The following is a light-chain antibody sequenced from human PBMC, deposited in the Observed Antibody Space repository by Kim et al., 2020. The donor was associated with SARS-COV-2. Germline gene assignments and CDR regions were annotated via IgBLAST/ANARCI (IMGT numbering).Light chain of an antibody. CDR3: QQYGSSPAT. Sequence: SPGERATLSCRACQTVTSNYLAWYQQKPGQAPRLLIYGASSRATGIPDRFSGSGSGTDFTLTISRLEPEDFAVYYCQQYGSSPATFGQGTKVDIK. CDR2: GAS. V-gene: IGKV3-20*01. J-gene: IGKJ1*01. CDR1: QTVTSNY.